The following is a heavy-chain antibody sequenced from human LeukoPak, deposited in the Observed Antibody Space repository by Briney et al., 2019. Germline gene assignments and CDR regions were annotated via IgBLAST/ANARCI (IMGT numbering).Heavy chain of an antibody. CDR2: ISAYNGNT. V-gene: IGHV1-18*01. J-gene: IGHJ6*03. Sequence: SSVKVSFKASGYTFTSYGISWVRQAPGQGLEWMGWISAYNGNTNYAQKLQGRVTMTTDTSTSTAYMELRSLRSDDTAVYYCARVGVGATFYYYYYMDVWGKGTTVTVSS. CDR1: GYTFTSYG. D-gene: IGHD1-26*01. CDR3: ARVGVGATFYYYYYMDV.